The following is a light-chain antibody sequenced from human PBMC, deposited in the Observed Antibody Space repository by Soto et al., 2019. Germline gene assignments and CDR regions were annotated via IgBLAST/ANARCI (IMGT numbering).Light chain of an antibody. CDR2: SAS. CDR1: QGITSY. V-gene: IGKV1-27*01. J-gene: IGKJ4*01. Sequence: DIRLTQSPSSLSPSVGDRVTITCRVSQGITSYLNWDRQKPGKVPKFLIYSASNLQSGVPSRFSGGGSGPDFTLTISSLQPEDVATYDGQRTYNAPPITFGGGTRVEIK. CDR3: QRTYNAPPIT.